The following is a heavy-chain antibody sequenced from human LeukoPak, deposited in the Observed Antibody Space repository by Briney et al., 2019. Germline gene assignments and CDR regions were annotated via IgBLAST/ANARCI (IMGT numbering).Heavy chain of an antibody. CDR1: GGSISSGSYY. CDR2: IYTSGST. V-gene: IGHV4-61*02. J-gene: IGHJ4*02. Sequence: SETLSLTCTVSGGSISSGSYYWSWIRQPAGKGLEWIGRIYTSGSTNYNPSLKSRVTISVDKSKNQFSLKLSSVTAADTAVYYCARSSNGDYSFDYWGQGTLVTVSS. CDR3: ARSSNGDYSFDY. D-gene: IGHD4-17*01.